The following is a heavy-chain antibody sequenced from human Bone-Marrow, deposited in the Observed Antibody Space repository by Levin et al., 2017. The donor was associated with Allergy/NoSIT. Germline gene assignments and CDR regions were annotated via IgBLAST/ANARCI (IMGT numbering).Heavy chain of an antibody. CDR1: GFRFSTYG. V-gene: IGHV3-48*01. Sequence: GESLKISCAASGFRFSTYGMNWVRQAPGKGLEWIAYISSGSGSAIFYADAVEGRFTISRDNGKNSVFLQLNSLRADDTAVYYCARDVWAVANYYFDSWGQGCLVTVSS. J-gene: IGHJ4*02. CDR2: ISSGSGSAI. D-gene: IGHD3-16*01. CDR3: ARDVWAVANYYFDS.